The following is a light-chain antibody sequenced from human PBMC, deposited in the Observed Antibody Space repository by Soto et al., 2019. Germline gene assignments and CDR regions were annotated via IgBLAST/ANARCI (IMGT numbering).Light chain of an antibody. J-gene: IGLJ3*02. Sequence: QSALNQPASVSGSPGQSITISCTGTSSDVGAYNYVSWFQQHPGKAPRLIIYDVSNRPSGVSNRFSGSKSGNTASLTISGLQAEDEADYYCSSYTTSTTGVFGGGTKLTV. CDR2: DVS. V-gene: IGLV2-14*01. CDR3: SSYTTSTTGV. CDR1: SSDVGAYNY.